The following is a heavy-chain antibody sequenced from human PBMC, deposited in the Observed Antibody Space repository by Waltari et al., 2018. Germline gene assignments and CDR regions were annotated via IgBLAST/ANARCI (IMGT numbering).Heavy chain of an antibody. V-gene: IGHV3-48*01. J-gene: IGHJ4*02. CDR1: GLTFSGYR. CDR2: INSGSTTI. Sequence: EVQLVESGGGLVQPGVSLRLACPASGLTFSGYRMNWVRQAPGKGPEWISYINSGSTTISYADSVRGRFTISRDNAKSFLYLDLFSLRAEDTAVYYCVRDPYHDPSGYPGYWGQGTLVTVSS. D-gene: IGHD3-22*01. CDR3: VRDPYHDPSGYPGY.